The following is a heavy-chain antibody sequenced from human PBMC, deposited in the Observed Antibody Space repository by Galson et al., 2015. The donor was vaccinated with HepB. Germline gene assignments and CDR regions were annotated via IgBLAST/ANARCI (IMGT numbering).Heavy chain of an antibody. V-gene: IGHV1-69*06. D-gene: IGHD1-26*01. CDR3: ARDQKVGATPWFGMDV. CDR2: IIPMLDTA. J-gene: IGHJ6*02. CDR1: GGTFSSYA. Sequence: SVKVSCKAYGGTFSSYAINWVRQAPGQGLEWMGRIIPMLDTANNAQKFQGRATITADKLTSTAYMDLRSLRSEDTAVYYCARDQKVGATPWFGMDVWGQGTTVTVSS.